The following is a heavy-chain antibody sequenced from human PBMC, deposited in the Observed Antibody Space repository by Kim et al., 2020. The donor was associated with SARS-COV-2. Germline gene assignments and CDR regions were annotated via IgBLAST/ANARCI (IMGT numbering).Heavy chain of an antibody. Sequence: GGSLRLSCAASGFTFSSYGMHWVRQAPGKGLEWVAVISYDGSNKYYADSVKGRFTISRDNSKNTLYLQMNSLRAEDTAVYYCAKSAGDYGDYYYYYGMDGWGQGTTVTLSS. CDR1: GFTFSSYG. V-gene: IGHV3-30*18. J-gene: IGHJ6*02. CDR3: AKSAGDYGDYYYYYGMDG. CDR2: ISYDGSNK. D-gene: IGHD4-17*01.